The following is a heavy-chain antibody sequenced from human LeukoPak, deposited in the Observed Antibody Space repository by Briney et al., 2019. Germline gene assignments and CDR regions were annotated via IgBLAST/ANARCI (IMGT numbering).Heavy chain of an antibody. CDR2: ISSSGSTI. V-gene: IGHV3-11*01. D-gene: IGHD2-15*01. J-gene: IGHJ4*02. CDR3: AKDTRKIRSIVVVVAAEYYFDY. Sequence: PGGSLRLSCAASGFTFSDYYMSWIRQAPGKGLEWVSYISSSGSTIYYADSVKGRFTISRDNSKNTLYLQMNSLRAEDTAVYYCAKDTRKIRSIVVVVAAEYYFDYWGQGTLVTVSS. CDR1: GFTFSDYY.